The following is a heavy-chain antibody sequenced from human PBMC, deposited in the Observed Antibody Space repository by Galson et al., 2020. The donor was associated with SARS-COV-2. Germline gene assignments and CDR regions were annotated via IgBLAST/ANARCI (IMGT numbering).Heavy chain of an antibody. CDR2: IYYSGST. CDR3: ARAFEAYGMDV. J-gene: IGHJ6*02. V-gene: IGHV4-31*03. Sequence: SETLSLTFTVSGGSISSGGYYWSWIRQHPGKGLEWIGYIYYSGSTYYNPSLKSRVTISVDTSKNQFSLKLSSVTAADTAVYYCARAFEAYGMDVWGQGTTVTVSS. CDR1: GGSISSGGYY.